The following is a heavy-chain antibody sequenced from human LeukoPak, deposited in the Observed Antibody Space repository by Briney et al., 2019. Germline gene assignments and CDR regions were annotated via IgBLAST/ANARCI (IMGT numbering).Heavy chain of an antibody. CDR1: GFTFSGYS. V-gene: IGHV3-48*01. D-gene: IGHD3-10*01. J-gene: IGHJ4*02. Sequence: PGGSLRLSCAASGFTFSGYSMNWVRQAPGKGLEWVSYIRSSSRTIYYADSVKGRFTISRDNAKNSLFLQMNSLRAEDTAVYYCARDGSGRVPEMSAPDYWGQGTLVTVSS. CDR2: IRSSSRTI. CDR3: ARDGSGRVPEMSAPDY.